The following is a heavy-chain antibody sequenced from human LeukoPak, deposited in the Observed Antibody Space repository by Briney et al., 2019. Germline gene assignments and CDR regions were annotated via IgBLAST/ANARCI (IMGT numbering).Heavy chain of an antibody. CDR1: RVTFNSGS. D-gene: IGHD6-6*01. J-gene: IGHJ3*02. CDR2: IIPLLGIV. CDR3: ASDNSIAAVDDPFDI. V-gene: IGHV1-69*04. Sequence: ASVKVSCKASRVTFNSGSISWVRQAPGHGLDWLGRIIPLLGIVNYAQRFQGKVTITADKSTSTAYMELSSLRSEDTAMYYCASDNSIAAVDDPFDIWGQGTMVTVSS.